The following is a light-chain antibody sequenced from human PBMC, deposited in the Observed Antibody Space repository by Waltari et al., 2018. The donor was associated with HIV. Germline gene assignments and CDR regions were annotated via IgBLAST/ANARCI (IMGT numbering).Light chain of an antibody. V-gene: IGLV1-47*01. Sequence: QSVLTQPPSVSGTPGQTVTISCSGSNSNVGSNDMYWYQQLPGTAPKLLIYRSHERPSGVPDRFSGSKSGTSASLTISGLRSEDEADYYCATWDHSLSGRVFGTGTTVTVL. J-gene: IGLJ1*01. CDR2: RSH. CDR1: NSNVGSND. CDR3: ATWDHSLSGRV.